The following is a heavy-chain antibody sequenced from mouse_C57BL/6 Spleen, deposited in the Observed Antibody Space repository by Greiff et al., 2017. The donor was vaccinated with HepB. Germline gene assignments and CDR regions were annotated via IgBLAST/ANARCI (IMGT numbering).Heavy chain of an antibody. D-gene: IGHD2-4*01. Sequence: EVQRVESGGGLVQPGGSMKLSCVASGFTFSNYWMNWVRQSPEKGLEWVAQIRLKSDNYATHYAESVKGRFTISRDDSKSSVYLQMNNLRAEDTGIYYCTGDYYDYDGPSWFAYWGQGTLVTVSA. CDR1: GFTFSNYW. V-gene: IGHV6-3*01. CDR2: IRLKSDNYAT. CDR3: TGDYYDYDGPSWFAY. J-gene: IGHJ3*01.